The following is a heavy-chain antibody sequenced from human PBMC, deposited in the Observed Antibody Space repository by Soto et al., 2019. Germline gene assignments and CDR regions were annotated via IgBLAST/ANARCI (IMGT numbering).Heavy chain of an antibody. V-gene: IGHV1-69*12. J-gene: IGHJ6*02. Sequence: QVQLVQSGAEVKKPGSSVKVSCKASGGTFSSYAITWVRQAPGQGLEWMGGIIPIFGTANYAQKFQGRVTIPADESTSTAYMELSSLRSEDTAVYYCATEGDGSGSYYYGMDVWGQGTTVTVSS. CDR1: GGTFSSYA. CDR3: ATEGDGSGSYYYGMDV. D-gene: IGHD3-22*01. CDR2: IIPIFGTA.